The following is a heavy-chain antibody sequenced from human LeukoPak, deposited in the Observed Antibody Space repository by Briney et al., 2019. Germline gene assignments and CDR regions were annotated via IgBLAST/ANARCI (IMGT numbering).Heavy chain of an antibody. J-gene: IGHJ3*02. Sequence: GGSLRLSCTASEFTFGDYAMSWVRQAPGKGLEWVGFIRSKAYGGTTEYAASVKGRFTISRDDSKSIAYLQMNSLKTEDTAVYYCTREHYDSAFDIWGQGTMVTVSS. CDR2: IRSKAYGGTT. D-gene: IGHD3-22*01. V-gene: IGHV3-49*04. CDR3: TREHYDSAFDI. CDR1: EFTFGDYA.